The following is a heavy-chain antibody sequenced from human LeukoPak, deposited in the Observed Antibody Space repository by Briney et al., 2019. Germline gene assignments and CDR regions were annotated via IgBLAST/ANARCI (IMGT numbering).Heavy chain of an antibody. V-gene: IGHV1-8*01. Sequence: ASVKVSPTASVYTFTTYDINWVRQATGHEREWMGWMNPNSGNTGYAQKFQGRVTMTRDTSISTAYMELSSLRSEDTAVYYCARIAAAGGYWGQGTLVTVSS. J-gene: IGHJ4*02. CDR1: VYTFTTYD. CDR2: MNPNSGNT. D-gene: IGHD6-13*01. CDR3: ARIAAAGGY.